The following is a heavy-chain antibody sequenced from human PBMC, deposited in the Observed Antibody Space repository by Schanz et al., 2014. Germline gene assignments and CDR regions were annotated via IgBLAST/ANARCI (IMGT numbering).Heavy chain of an antibody. Sequence: VQLVESGGGLIQPGGSLRLSCAASGFTFSSYAVHWVRQAPDKGLVWVAVTSSDGSLKYYADSVKGRFTISRDNSKNTLYLQMNSLRAEDTAVYYCARESPFGGDCFSHWGQGTLVTVSS. V-gene: IGHV3-30*04. J-gene: IGHJ4*02. D-gene: IGHD2-21*01. CDR2: TSSDGSLK. CDR1: GFTFSSYA. CDR3: ARESPFGGDCFSH.